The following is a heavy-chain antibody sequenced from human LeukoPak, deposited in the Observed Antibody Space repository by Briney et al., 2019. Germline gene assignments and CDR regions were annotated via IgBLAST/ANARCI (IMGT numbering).Heavy chain of an antibody. D-gene: IGHD6-13*01. CDR1: GGSISSYY. V-gene: IGHV4-4*07. CDR3: AGQIASAGTAGFDF. Sequence: SETLSLTCTVSGGSISSYYWSWIRQPAGKGLEWIGRIYSTGSTNYNPSLKSRVTMSVDPSKNQFSLRLRSVTAADTAVYYCAGQIASAGTAGFDFWGQGALVTVSS. J-gene: IGHJ4*02. CDR2: IYSTGST.